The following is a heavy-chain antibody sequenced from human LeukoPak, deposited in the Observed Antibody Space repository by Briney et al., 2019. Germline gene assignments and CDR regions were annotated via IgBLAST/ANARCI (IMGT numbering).Heavy chain of an antibody. CDR1: GFTFSSYA. D-gene: IGHD3-22*01. V-gene: IGHV3-23*01. Sequence: GGSLRLSCAASGFTFSSYAMSWVRQAPGKGLEWVSAISGSGGSTYYADSVKGRFTISRDNPKNTLYLQMNSLRAEDTAVYYCAKGGYDSSGYYYFQHWGQGTLVTVSS. CDR2: ISGSGGST. CDR3: AKGGYDSSGYYYFQH. J-gene: IGHJ1*01.